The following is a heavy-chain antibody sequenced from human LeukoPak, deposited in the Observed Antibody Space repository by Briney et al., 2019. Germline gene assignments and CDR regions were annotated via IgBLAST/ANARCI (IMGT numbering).Heavy chain of an antibody. D-gene: IGHD5-24*01. J-gene: IGHJ4*02. CDR1: GGTFSSYA. CDR3: ARERDGRLFDY. Sequence: ASVKVSCKASGGTFSSYAISWVRQAPGQGLEWMGGIIPIFGTANYAQKFQGRVTITTDESTSTAYMELNTLRAEDTAVYYCARERDGRLFDYWGQGTLVTVSS. CDR2: IIPIFGTA. V-gene: IGHV1-69*05.